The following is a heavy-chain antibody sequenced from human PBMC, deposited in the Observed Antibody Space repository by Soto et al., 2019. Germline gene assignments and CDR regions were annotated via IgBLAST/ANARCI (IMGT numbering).Heavy chain of an antibody. V-gene: IGHV4-4*02. Sequence: GKRLEGMGIIYHTGTTNYNPSLKSRVTISVDKAKSQFSLKLSSVTAADTAVYYGARDRNYGSGPTTRGLYGMDVWGQGTTFTGSS. CDR2: IYHTGTT. D-gene: IGHD3-10*01. CDR3: ARDRNYGSGPTTRGLYGMDV. J-gene: IGHJ6*02.